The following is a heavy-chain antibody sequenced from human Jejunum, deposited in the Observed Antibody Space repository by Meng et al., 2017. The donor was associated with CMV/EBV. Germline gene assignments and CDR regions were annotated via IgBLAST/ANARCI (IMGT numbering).Heavy chain of an antibody. CDR3: ATGVADFEY. J-gene: IGHJ4*02. D-gene: IGHD6-19*01. Sequence: VGLVGSGGEVKEPVASGKASCKASGYTFTSYDINWVRPGTGQGLEWMGWMNPNRGTTGYAQKFQGRVTMTRNISKSTAYMDLSSLRSEDTAVYYCATGVADFEYWGQGTLVTVSS. V-gene: IGHV1-8*01. CDR2: MNPNRGTT. CDR1: GYTFTSYD.